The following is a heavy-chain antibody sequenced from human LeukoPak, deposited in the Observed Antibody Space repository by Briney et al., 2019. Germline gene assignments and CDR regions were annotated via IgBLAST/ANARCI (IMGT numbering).Heavy chain of an antibody. Sequence: SETLSLTCTVSGGSISSYYWSWIRQPPGKGLEWIGYIYYSGSTNYNPSLKSRVTISVDTSKNQFSLKLSSVTAADTAVYYCARDRSGYSYGFGSFDYWGQGTLVTVSS. J-gene: IGHJ4*02. CDR3: ARDRSGYSYGFGSFDY. D-gene: IGHD5-18*01. CDR2: IYYSGST. V-gene: IGHV4-59*01. CDR1: GGSISSYY.